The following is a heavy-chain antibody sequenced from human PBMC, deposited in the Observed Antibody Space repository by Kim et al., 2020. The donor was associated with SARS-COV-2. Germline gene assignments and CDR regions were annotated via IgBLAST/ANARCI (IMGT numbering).Heavy chain of an antibody. J-gene: IGHJ5*02. CDR2: INPNSGGT. D-gene: IGHD2-15*01. Sequence: ASVKVSCKASGHTFSGYYMHWVRQAPGQGLEYMGWINPNSGGTNYAQKFQGRVTMTRDTSISTAYMELSRLRSDDTAVYYCAGGYCSGGSCYDWFDPWGQGTLVTVSS. CDR3: AGGYCSGGSCYDWFDP. V-gene: IGHV1-2*02. CDR1: GHTFSGYY.